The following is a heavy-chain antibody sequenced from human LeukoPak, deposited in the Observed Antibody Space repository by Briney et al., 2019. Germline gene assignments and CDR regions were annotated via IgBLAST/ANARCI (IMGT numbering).Heavy chain of an antibody. J-gene: IGHJ3*02. CDR1: AGSISSYY. V-gene: IGHV4-59*01. Sequence: SETLSLTCTVSAGSISSYYWSWIRQPPGKGLEWIGYIYYSGSTNYNPSLKSRVTISVDTSKNQFSLKLSSVTAADTAVYYCARPSLDYYDSSGYYPDAFDIWGQGTMVTVSS. D-gene: IGHD3-22*01. CDR2: IYYSGST. CDR3: ARPSLDYYDSSGYYPDAFDI.